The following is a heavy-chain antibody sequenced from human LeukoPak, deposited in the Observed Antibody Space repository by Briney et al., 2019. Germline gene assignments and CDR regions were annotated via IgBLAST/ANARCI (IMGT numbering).Heavy chain of an antibody. V-gene: IGHV3-30*18. J-gene: IGHJ5*02. CDR3: AKDQSGSYYNWFDP. CDR2: ISYDGSNK. D-gene: IGHD1-26*01. Sequence: GRSLRLSCAASGFTFSSYGMHWVRQAPGKGLEWVAVISYDGSNKYYADSVKGRFTISRDNSKNTLYLRMNSLRAEDTAVYYCAKDQSGSYYNWFDPWGQGTLVTVSS. CDR1: GFTFSSYG.